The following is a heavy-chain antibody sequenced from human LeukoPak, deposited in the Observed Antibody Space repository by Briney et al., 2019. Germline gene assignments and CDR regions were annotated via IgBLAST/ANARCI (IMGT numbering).Heavy chain of an antibody. J-gene: IGHJ3*02. Sequence: SDTLSLMCTVSGGSISSYYGSWIRQPAGKGLEWIGRIYTSGSTNYNPSLKSRVTMSVDTSKNQYSLKLSSVTAADTAVYYCARAGGDYDILTGYEKDAFDSWGQGTMVTVSS. CDR3: ARAGGDYDILTGYEKDAFDS. CDR2: IYTSGST. V-gene: IGHV4-4*07. D-gene: IGHD3-9*01. CDR1: GGSISSYY.